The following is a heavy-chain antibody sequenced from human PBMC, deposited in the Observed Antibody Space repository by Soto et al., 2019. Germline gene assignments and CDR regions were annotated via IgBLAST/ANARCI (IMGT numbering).Heavy chain of an antibody. J-gene: IGHJ4*02. V-gene: IGHV3-53*01. CDR1: GFNVTTNC. CDR3: VRDKRTILGIFPGY. D-gene: IGHD3-9*01. Sequence: GGSLRLACVVSGFNVTTNCMRWVRQAPGKGLECVSVLCSGGPTYYADSAKGRFTISRDIFSNTLHLQMTPLRAEATDVYYCVRDKRTILGIFPGYWGQGTQVTVSS. CDR2: LCSGGPT.